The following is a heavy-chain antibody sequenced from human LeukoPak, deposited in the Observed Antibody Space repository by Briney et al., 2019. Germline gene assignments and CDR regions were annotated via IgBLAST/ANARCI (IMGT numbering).Heavy chain of an antibody. CDR2: IYHSGST. V-gene: IGHV4-4*02. Sequence: SETLSLTCGVSGGSISSSQWWSWVRQPPGKGLEWIGEIYHSGSTNYNPSLKSRVTISVDKSKDQFSLKLTSVTAADTAVYYCARGDSSGYPDYWGQGSLVTVSS. J-gene: IGHJ4*02. CDR3: ARGDSSGYPDY. D-gene: IGHD3-22*01. CDR1: GGSISSSQW.